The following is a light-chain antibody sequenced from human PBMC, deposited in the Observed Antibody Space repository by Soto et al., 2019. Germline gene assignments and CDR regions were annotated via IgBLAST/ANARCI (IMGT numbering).Light chain of an antibody. V-gene: IGKV3-20*01. Sequence: NVLTQSPGTLSFSPGEGATLSCRASQSISSNYLAWYHQKPGQAPRLLIYGASSRATDIPDRFRGSGSGRGFVLNISRLEPEDSGMYYCQQYSSSPRTLGQGTKVDIK. CDR3: QQYSSSPRT. J-gene: IGKJ1*01. CDR2: GAS. CDR1: QSISSNY.